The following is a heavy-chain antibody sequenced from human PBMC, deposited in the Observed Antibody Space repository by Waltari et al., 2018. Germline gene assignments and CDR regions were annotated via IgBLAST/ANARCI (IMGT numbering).Heavy chain of an antibody. CDR3: ARGRIAAAGRDGYYFDY. D-gene: IGHD6-13*01. CDR1: GGSFSGYY. CDR2: INHSGST. V-gene: IGHV4-34*01. Sequence: QVQLQQWGAGLLKPSETLSLTCAVYGGSFSGYYWSWIRQPPGKGLEWIGEINHSGSTNINPSRKGRVTISVDTSKNQFSLKLSSVTAADTAVYYCARGRIAAAGRDGYYFDYWGQGTLVTVSS. J-gene: IGHJ4*02.